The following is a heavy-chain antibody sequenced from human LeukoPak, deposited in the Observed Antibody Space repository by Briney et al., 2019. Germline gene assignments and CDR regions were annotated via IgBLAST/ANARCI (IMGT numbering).Heavy chain of an antibody. Sequence: SVKVSCKASGGTFSSYAISWVRQAPGQGLEWMGGIIPIFGTANYAQKFQGRVTITADESASTAYMELSSLRSEDTAVYYCARGRWSATTASYYLDFWGQGTLVTVSS. CDR1: GGTFSSYA. CDR3: ARGRWSATTASYYLDF. J-gene: IGHJ4*02. D-gene: IGHD5-24*01. V-gene: IGHV1-69*13. CDR2: IIPIFGTA.